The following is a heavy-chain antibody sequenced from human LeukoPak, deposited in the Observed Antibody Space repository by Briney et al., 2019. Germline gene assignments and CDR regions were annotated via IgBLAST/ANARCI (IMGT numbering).Heavy chain of an antibody. CDR3: AKAKVTTMVFDL. Sequence: PSETLSLTCTVSGASISSGSYYWSWIRQPAGKGLEWIGRMFPSGDTKYNPSFRSRVAITVDTSRNLFSLTLASVTAADTATYYCAKAKVTTMVFDLWGRGTQVIVSS. CDR2: MFPSGDT. V-gene: IGHV4-61*02. CDR1: GASISSGSYY. J-gene: IGHJ2*01. D-gene: IGHD4/OR15-4a*01.